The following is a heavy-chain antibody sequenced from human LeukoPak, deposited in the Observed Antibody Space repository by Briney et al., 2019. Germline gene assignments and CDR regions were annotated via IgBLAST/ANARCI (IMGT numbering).Heavy chain of an antibody. CDR2: INNDGTT. Sequence: GGSLRLSCAASGITVSTSWMHWVRQAPGKGLVWVSRINNDGTTAYADSVKGRFTISRDNAKNTLYLQMNSLRAEDTAVYYCVRSQGFFDIWGQGTVVTVSS. CDR3: VRSQGFFDI. V-gene: IGHV3-74*01. CDR1: GITVSTSW. J-gene: IGHJ3*02.